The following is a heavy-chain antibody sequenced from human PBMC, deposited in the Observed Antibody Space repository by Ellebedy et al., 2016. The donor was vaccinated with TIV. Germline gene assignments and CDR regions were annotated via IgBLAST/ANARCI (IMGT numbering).Heavy chain of an antibody. V-gene: IGHV4-34*01. J-gene: IGHJ1*01. CDR1: GGSFSGYY. D-gene: IGHD2-2*02. CDR2: INHSGST. Sequence: SETLSLXCAVYGGSFSGYYWNWIRQPPGKGLEWIGEINHSGSTNYNPSLKSRVTISVDTSKNQFSLKLSSVTAADTAVYYCARGAFLPASIHGYFQHWGQGTLVTVSS. CDR3: ARGAFLPASIHGYFQH.